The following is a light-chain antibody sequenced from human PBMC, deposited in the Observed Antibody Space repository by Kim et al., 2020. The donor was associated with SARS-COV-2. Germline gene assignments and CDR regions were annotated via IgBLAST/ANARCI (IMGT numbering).Light chain of an antibody. CDR1: NIGSKN. J-gene: IGLJ3*02. CDR3: QVWDSRGV. CDR2: RDS. V-gene: IGLV3-9*01. Sequence: VSVALGQTARITCGGNNIGSKNVPWYQQKPGQAPVLVIYRDSNRPSGIPERFSGSNSGNTATLTISRAQAGDEADYYCQVWDSRGVFGGGTQLTVL.